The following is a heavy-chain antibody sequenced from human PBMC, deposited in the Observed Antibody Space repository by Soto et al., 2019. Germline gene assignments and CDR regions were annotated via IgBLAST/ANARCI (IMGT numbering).Heavy chain of an antibody. J-gene: IGHJ6*02. CDR3: AAVGEFSSSWYVEPYGMDV. V-gene: IGHV1-58*01. CDR1: GFTFTSSA. CDR2: IVVGSGNT. D-gene: IGHD6-13*01. Sequence: SVKVSCKASGFTFTSSAVQWVRQARGQRLEWIGWIVVGSGNTNYAQKFQERVTITRDMSTSTAYMELSSLRSEDTAVYYCAAVGEFSSSWYVEPYGMDVWGQGTTVTVSS.